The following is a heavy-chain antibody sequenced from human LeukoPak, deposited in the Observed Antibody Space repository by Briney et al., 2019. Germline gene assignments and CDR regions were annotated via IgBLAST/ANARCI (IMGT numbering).Heavy chain of an antibody. CDR2: IIPIFGTA. CDR3: ARDGYSSSWGFGY. D-gene: IGHD6-13*01. Sequence: SVKVSCKASGGTFSSYAISWVRQAPGQGLEWMEGIIPIFGTANYAQKFQGRVTITADESTSTAYMELSSLRSEDTAVYYCARDGYSSSWGFGYWGQGTLVTVSS. V-gene: IGHV1-69*13. J-gene: IGHJ4*02. CDR1: GGTFSSYA.